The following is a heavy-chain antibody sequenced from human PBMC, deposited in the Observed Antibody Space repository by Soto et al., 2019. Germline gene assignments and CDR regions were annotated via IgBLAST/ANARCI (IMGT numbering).Heavy chain of an antibody. D-gene: IGHD3-22*01. CDR1: GYIFTGNY. J-gene: IGHJ4*02. Sequence: GASVKVSCKASGYIFTGNYMHWVRQAPGQGLEYTGWINPNNGAANYAQNFQGRVTMTWDTSISTAYMEVRRLRSDDTAVYYCAPHYPDSSGYFDHWGQGTLVTVSS. V-gene: IGHV1-2*02. CDR3: APHYPDSSGYFDH. CDR2: INPNNGAA.